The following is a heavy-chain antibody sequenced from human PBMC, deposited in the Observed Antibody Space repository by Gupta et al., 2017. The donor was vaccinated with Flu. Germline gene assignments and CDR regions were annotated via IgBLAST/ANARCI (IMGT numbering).Heavy chain of an antibody. D-gene: IGHD6-19*01. CDR2: INIDSTTT. J-gene: IGHJ4*02. CDR3: ARDRTSGWQRFFDH. CDR1: GFRFTSYW. Sequence: EVQLVESGGGLVQPGGSLRLFCAASGFRFTSYWMHWVRQAPGKGLVWGARINIDSTTTTYADFVKGRFIISRDNANDTVYLQMSGLTADDTGVYYCARDRTSGWQRFFDHWGQGSLVTVSS. V-gene: IGHV3-74*01.